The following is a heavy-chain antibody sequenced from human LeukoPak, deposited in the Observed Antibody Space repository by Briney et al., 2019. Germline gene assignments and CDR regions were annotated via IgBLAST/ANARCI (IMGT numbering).Heavy chain of an antibody. J-gene: IGHJ4*02. Sequence: ASVKVSCKASGYTFTSYYMHWVRQAPGQGLEWMGIINPSGGSTSYAQKFQGRVTMTRDTSTSTVYMELSSLRSEDTAVYYCARPDYSIAHGYSSSWYPYYFDYWGQGTLVTVSS. CDR1: GYTFTSYY. CDR2: INPSGGST. CDR3: ARPDYSIAHGYSSSWYPYYFDY. D-gene: IGHD6-13*01. V-gene: IGHV1-46*01.